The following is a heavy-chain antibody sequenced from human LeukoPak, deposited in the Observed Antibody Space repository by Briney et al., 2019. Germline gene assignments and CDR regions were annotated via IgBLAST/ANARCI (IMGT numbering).Heavy chain of an antibody. Sequence: SETLSLTCTVSGGSISSSSYYWGWIRQPPGKGLEWIGSIYYSGSTYYNPSLKSRVTMSVDTSKNQFSLKLSSVTAADTAVYYCASSPYDYGDFDYWGQGTLVTVSS. J-gene: IGHJ4*02. CDR1: GGSISSSSYY. D-gene: IGHD4-17*01. CDR3: ASSPYDYGDFDY. V-gene: IGHV4-39*07. CDR2: IYYSGST.